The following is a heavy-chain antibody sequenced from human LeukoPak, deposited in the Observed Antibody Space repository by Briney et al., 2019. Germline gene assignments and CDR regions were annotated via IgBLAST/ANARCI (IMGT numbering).Heavy chain of an antibody. J-gene: IGHJ4*02. CDR3: ARHILSGYDFDY. CDR2: ISAYNGNT. D-gene: IGHD5-12*01. V-gene: IGHV1-18*01. CDR1: GYTFTSYG. Sequence: ASVKVSCKASGYTFTSYGISWVRQAPGQGFEWMGWISAYNGNTNYAQKLQGRVTMTTDTSTSTAYMELRSLTSDDTAVYYSARHILSGYDFDYWGQGTMVTVSS.